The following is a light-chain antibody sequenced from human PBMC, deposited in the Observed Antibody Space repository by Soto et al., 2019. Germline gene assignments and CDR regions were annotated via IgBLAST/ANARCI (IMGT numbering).Light chain of an antibody. CDR1: QSLVHSDGIAY. Sequence: DVVMTQSPLSLPVTLGQPASISCRSNQSLVHSDGIAYFSWVQQRPGRSPRRLIYKVSNRASGVPARFSGSGSGTDFALKISRVEAEDVGVYYCMQGTHWPITFGQGTRPEIK. CDR2: KVS. CDR3: MQGTHWPIT. V-gene: IGKV2-30*02. J-gene: IGKJ5*01.